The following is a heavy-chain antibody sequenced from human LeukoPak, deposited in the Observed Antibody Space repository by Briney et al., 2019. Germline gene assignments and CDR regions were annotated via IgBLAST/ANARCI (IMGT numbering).Heavy chain of an antibody. V-gene: IGHV6-1*01. J-gene: IGHJ4*02. CDR2: TYYRSKWYN. CDR3: ARVLDTPTSYYFAL. D-gene: IGHD5-18*01. Sequence: SQTLSLTCAISGDSVSSNSAAWNWIRQSPSRGLEWLGRTYYRSKWYNDYAVSVKSRITINPDTSKNQFSLQLNSVTPEDTAVYYWARVLDTPTSYYFALWGQGPLVTVSS. CDR1: GDSVSSNSAA.